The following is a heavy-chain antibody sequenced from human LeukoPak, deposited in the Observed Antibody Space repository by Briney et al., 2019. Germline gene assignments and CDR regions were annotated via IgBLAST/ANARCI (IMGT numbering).Heavy chain of an antibody. V-gene: IGHV1-46*01. CDR2: INPSGGST. CDR3: ARVIDYGWGEGGHFDP. J-gene: IGHJ5*02. D-gene: IGHD3-10*01. Sequence: ASVKVSCKASGYTFTSYYMHWVRQAPGQGLEWMGIINPSGGSTSYAQKFQGRVTMTRDMSTSTVYMELSSLRSEDTAVYYCARVIDYGWGEGGHFDPWGQGTLVTVSS. CDR1: GYTFTSYY.